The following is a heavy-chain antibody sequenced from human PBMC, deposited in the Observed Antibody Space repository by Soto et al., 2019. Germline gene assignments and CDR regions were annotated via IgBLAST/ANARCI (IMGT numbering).Heavy chain of an antibody. CDR1: GYTFTSYG. CDR3: TRQYCSGNSCYMSVIGY. CDR2: ISAYNGNT. V-gene: IGHV1-18*01. D-gene: IGHD2-2*02. Sequence: ASVKVSCKASGYTFTSYGISCVRQAPGQGLEWMGWISAYNGNTNYAQKLQGQVTISADKSISTAYLQWSSLKASDTAMYYCTRQYCSGNSCYMSVIGYWGQGTLVTVSS. J-gene: IGHJ4*02.